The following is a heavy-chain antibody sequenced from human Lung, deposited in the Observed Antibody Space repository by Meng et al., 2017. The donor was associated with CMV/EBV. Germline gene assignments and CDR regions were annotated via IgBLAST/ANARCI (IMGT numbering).Heavy chain of an antibody. J-gene: IGHJ4*02. CDR1: GYPFKRYA. V-gene: IGHV1-18*01. Sequence: QVQLVQSGGEVKRPGASVKVSCKTSGYPFKRYAITWVRQAPGQGLEWMGWINLYNGNTDHAQNLQARLTMTTDTSTSTVYMELGSLRSDDTAVYYCARGRVSYSSSSSLNYWGQGTLVTVSS. D-gene: IGHD6-6*01. CDR2: INLYNGNT. CDR3: ARGRVSYSSSSSLNY.